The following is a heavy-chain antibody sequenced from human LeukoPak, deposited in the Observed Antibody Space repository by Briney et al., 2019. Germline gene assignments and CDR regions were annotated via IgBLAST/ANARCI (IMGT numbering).Heavy chain of an antibody. CDR3: ARYCSSTSCYAGSFGY. CDR1: GFTVSSNY. Sequence: GGSLRLSCAASGFTVSSNYMSWVRQAPGKGLEWVPVIYSGGSTYYADSVKGRFTISRDNSKNTLYLQMNSLRAEDTAVYYCARYCSSTSCYAGSFGYWGQGTLVTVSS. J-gene: IGHJ4*02. CDR2: IYSGGST. V-gene: IGHV3-66*01. D-gene: IGHD2-2*01.